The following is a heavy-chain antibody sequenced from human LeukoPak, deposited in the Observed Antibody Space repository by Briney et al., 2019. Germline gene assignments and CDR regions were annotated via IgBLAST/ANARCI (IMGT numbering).Heavy chain of an antibody. CDR1: GYTFTSYG. Sequence: ASVKVSCKASGYTFTSYGISWVRQAPGQGLEWMGWISAYNGNTNYAQKLQGRVTMTTDTSTSTAYMELRSLRSDDTAVYYCARDLVRFLEWSDDAFDIWGQGTMVTVSS. V-gene: IGHV1-18*01. J-gene: IGHJ3*02. CDR2: ISAYNGNT. CDR3: ARDLVRFLEWSDDAFDI. D-gene: IGHD3-3*01.